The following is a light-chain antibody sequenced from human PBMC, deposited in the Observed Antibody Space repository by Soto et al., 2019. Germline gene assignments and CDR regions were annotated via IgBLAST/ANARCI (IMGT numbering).Light chain of an antibody. V-gene: IGKV1-39*01. J-gene: IGKJ1*01. Sequence: DVQMTQSPSSLSASVGDSLTLTCRASQTVTSYLNWYQQKPGKAPKLLIYAASTLQSGVPSRFSGSGPGTEFTLTIISLQHEDFETYYCQQSYRFPKTLGRGTKVDIK. CDR2: AAS. CDR1: QTVTSY. CDR3: QQSYRFPKT.